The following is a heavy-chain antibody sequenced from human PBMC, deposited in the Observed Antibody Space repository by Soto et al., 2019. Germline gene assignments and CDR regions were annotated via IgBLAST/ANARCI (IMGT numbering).Heavy chain of an antibody. Sequence: SGPTLVNPTQTVTLTCTFSGFSLSTSEMCVSWIRHPPGKALEWLALIDWDDDKYYSTSLKTMLTISKDTSKNQVVLKMNNMDPVDTATYYCARIPSWGYYHSSAYGYFDYWGQGTLVTVS. D-gene: IGHD3-22*01. V-gene: IGHV2-70*01. CDR1: GFSLSTSEMC. CDR3: ARIPSWGYYHSSAYGYFDY. CDR2: IDWDDDK. J-gene: IGHJ4*02.